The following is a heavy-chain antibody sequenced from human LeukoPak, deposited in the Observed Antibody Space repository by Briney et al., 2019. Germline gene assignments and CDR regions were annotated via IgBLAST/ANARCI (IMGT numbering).Heavy chain of an antibody. J-gene: IGHJ4*02. CDR2: IYPGDSDT. CDR3: ARHAKAYGSSCDY. D-gene: IGHD6-13*01. V-gene: IGHV5-51*01. Sequence: GESLKISCKGSGYSLTSNWIGWVRQMPGKGLEWMGIIYPGDSDTRYSPSFQGHVTISADKSFSTAYLQWTSLKASDTAMYYCARHAKAYGSSCDYWGQGTLVTVSS. CDR1: GYSLTSNW.